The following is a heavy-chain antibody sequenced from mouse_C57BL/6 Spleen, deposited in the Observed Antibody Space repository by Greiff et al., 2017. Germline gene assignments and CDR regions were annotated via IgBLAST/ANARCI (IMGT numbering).Heavy chain of an antibody. J-gene: IGHJ3*01. CDR2: IYPGDGDT. CDR3: ARMRTNWDPFAY. D-gene: IGHD4-1*01. CDR1: GYAFSSSW. Sequence: QVQLQQSGPELVKPGASVKISCKASGYAFSSSWMNWVKQRPGKGLEWIGRIYPGDGDTNYNGKFKGKATLTADNSSSTAYMHLSSLTSDDAAVYFCARMRTNWDPFAYWGQGTLVTVAA. V-gene: IGHV1-82*01.